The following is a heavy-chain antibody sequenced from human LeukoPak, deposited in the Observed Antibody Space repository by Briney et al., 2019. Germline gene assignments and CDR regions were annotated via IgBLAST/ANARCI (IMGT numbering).Heavy chain of an antibody. CDR2: ISYDGSNK. J-gene: IGHJ4*02. CDR1: GFTFSSYG. D-gene: IGHD2-15*01. V-gene: IGHV3-30*18. CDR3: AKERTLGYCSGGSCQQPPDY. Sequence: PGRSLRLSCAASGFTFSSYGMHWVRQAPGKGLDWVAVISYDGSNKYYADSVKGRFTISRDNAKNTLYLQMNSLRAEDTAVYYCAKERTLGYCSGGSCQQPPDYWGQGTLVTVSS.